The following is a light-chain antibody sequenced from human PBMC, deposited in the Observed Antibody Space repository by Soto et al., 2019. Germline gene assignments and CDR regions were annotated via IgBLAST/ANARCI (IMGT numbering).Light chain of an antibody. V-gene: IGKV3-11*01. CDR3: QQRSNWIT. J-gene: IGKJ5*01. CDR2: DES. Sequence: EIVLTQSPATLSLSPGERATLSCRASQSVSSYLAWYQQKPGQAPKLLIYDESNRATGIPASLRGSGSGKDFFLTFGSLGPEVFEVYYCQQRSNWITFGQGTRLEIK. CDR1: QSVSSY.